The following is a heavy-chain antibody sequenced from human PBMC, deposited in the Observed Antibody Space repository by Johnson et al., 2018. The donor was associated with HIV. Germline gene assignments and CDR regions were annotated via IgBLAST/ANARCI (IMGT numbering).Heavy chain of an antibody. V-gene: IGHV3-33*06. J-gene: IGHJ3*02. CDR2: IWYDGSQK. CDR1: GFTFSSYG. D-gene: IGHD4-17*01. CDR3: AKDQYRKLTTVAGI. Sequence: QVQLVESGGGVVQPGKSLRLSCAASGFTFSSYGMHWVRQAPGKGLEWVAVIWYDGSQKYYTDSVKGRFTISRDNSKNTLYLQMNSLRAEDTAVYYCAKDQYRKLTTVAGIWGQGTMVTVSS.